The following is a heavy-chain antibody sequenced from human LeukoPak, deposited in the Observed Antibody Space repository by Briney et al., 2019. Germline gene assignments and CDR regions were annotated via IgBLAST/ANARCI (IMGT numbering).Heavy chain of an antibody. Sequence: ASVKVSCKASGYTFTSYGISWVRQAPGQGLKWMGWISAYNGNTNYAQKLQGRVTMTTDTSTSTAYMELRSLRSDDTAVYYCARTLLITFGGVIAYYYYGMDVWGQGTTVTVSS. V-gene: IGHV1-18*01. J-gene: IGHJ6*02. CDR2: ISAYNGNT. D-gene: IGHD3-16*02. CDR1: GYTFTSYG. CDR3: ARTLLITFGGVIAYYYYGMDV.